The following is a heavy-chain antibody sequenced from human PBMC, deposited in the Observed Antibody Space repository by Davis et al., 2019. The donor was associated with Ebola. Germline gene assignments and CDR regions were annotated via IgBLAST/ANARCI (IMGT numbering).Heavy chain of an antibody. CDR1: GFTFGDHA. V-gene: IGHV3-9*01. J-gene: IGHJ4*02. CDR3: AKGRTIPLALDF. CDR2: ISLNSESI. Sequence: GGSLRLSCAGSGFTFGDHAMHLXRHAPRLFLLCFSVISLNSESIVYADSVKGRFTISRDNAKNSLYLQMNSLRGEDTALYYCAKGRTIPLALDFWGQGTLVTVSS. D-gene: IGHD2-2*02.